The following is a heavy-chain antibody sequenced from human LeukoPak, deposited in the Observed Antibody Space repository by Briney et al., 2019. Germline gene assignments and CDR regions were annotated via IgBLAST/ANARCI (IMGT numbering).Heavy chain of an antibody. D-gene: IGHD3-3*01. CDR3: ARVRSGYYYLDY. Sequence: SETLSLTCTASGGSISNYYWSWIRQPPGKGLEWIGFIYYSGSTNYNPSLKSRVIISVDRSKNQFSLKLSSVTAADTAVYYCARVRSGYYYLDYWGQGTLVTVSS. V-gene: IGHV4-59*12. CDR2: IYYSGST. CDR1: GGSISNYY. J-gene: IGHJ4*02.